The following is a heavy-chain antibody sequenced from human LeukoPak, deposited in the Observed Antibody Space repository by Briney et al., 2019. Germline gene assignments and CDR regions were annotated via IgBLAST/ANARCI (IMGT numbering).Heavy chain of an antibody. V-gene: IGHV3-7*01. J-gene: IGHJ4*02. CDR1: GFTFSSYW. D-gene: IGHD3-10*01. CDR2: IKQDGSEK. CDR3: ARDPWTYGSGSLDY. Sequence: GGSLRLSCAASGFTFSSYWMSWVRQAPGKGLEWVANIKQDGSEKYYVDSVKGRFTISRDNAKNTLYLQMNSLRAEDTAVYYCARDPWTYGSGSLDYWGQGTLVTVSS.